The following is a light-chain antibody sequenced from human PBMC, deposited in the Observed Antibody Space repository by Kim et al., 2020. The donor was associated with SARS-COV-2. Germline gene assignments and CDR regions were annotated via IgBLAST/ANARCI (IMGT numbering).Light chain of an antibody. CDR1: QSVLYSSNNKNY. Sequence: ATIICKSSQSVLYSSNNKNYLAWYQQKPGQPPKLLIYWASTRESGVPDLFSGSGSGTDFTLTISSLQAEDVAVYYCQQYYSTPFTFGGGTKVEIK. CDR3: QQYYSTPFT. CDR2: WAS. V-gene: IGKV4-1*01. J-gene: IGKJ4*01.